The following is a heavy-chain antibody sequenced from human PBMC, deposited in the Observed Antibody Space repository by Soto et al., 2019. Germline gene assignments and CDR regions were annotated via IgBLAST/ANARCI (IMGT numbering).Heavy chain of an antibody. V-gene: IGHV4-4*07. Sequence: SETLSLICTVSGGSISSYYWSWIRQPAGKGLEWIGRIYTSGSTNYNPSLKSRVTMSVDTSKNQFSLKLSSVTAADTAVYYCARDWGYYGSGSSTYYYYGMDVWGQGTTVTVSS. CDR2: IYTSGST. CDR3: ARDWGYYGSGSSTYYYYGMDV. CDR1: GGSISSYY. D-gene: IGHD3-10*01. J-gene: IGHJ6*02.